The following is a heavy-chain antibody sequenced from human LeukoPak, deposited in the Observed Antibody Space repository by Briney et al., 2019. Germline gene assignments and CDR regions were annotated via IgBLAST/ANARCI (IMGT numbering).Heavy chain of an antibody. J-gene: IGHJ5*02. CDR2: IYYSGRT. CDR1: GDSVSRSDSY. D-gene: IGHD3-22*01. Sequence: SETLSLTCSVSGDSVSRSDSYWDWIRQPPGKGLEWIGTIYYSGRTYYSPSLKSRVTMSVDPSNNQFSLNLRSVTAADTAVYYCARLHLITYYWFDPWGQGTLVTVSS. CDR3: ARLHLITYYWFDP. V-gene: IGHV4-39*01.